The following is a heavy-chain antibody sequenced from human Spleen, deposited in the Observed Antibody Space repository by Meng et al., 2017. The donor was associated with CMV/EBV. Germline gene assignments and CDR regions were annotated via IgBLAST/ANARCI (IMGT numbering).Heavy chain of an antibody. V-gene: IGHV3-30*02. CDR3: ARDRYDFWSGYPNWFDP. J-gene: IGHJ5*02. Sequence: GGSLRLSCAASGFTFNNHEMDWVRQAPGKGLEWVAFIRYDGSNKYYADSVKGRFTISRDNSKNTLYLQMNSLRAEDTALYYCARDRYDFWSGYPNWFDPWGQGTLVTVSS. CDR2: IRYDGSNK. CDR1: GFTFNNHE. D-gene: IGHD3-3*01.